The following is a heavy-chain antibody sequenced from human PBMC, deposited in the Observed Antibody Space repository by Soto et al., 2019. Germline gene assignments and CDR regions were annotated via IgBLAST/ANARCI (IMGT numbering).Heavy chain of an antibody. CDR2: IYHSGST. D-gene: IGHD3-22*01. J-gene: IGHJ4*02. CDR1: GSSMSSGSYY. CDR3: ARRRYYYDSSGYYSYFDY. V-gene: IGHV4-31*03. Sequence: PSETLSLTCTVSGSSMSSGSYYWSWIRQHPGKGLEWIGYIYHSGSTYYNPSLKGRATISVDTSKNQFSLKLSSVTAADTAVYYCARRRYYYDSSGYYSYFDYWGQGTLVTVSS.